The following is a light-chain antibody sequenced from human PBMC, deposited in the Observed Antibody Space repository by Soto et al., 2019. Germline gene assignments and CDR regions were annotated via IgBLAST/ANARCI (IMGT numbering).Light chain of an antibody. CDR3: QQYGTSPYT. CDR2: GAS. V-gene: IGKV3-20*01. Sequence: EIVLTQSPGTLSLSPGERATLSCGASQSLSSNSLAWYQQKPGQALRLLIYGASSRATGIPDRFSGSGSGTDFTLTISRLEPYDFAVYYCQQYGTSPYTFGQGTKLEIK. CDR1: QSLSSNS. J-gene: IGKJ2*01.